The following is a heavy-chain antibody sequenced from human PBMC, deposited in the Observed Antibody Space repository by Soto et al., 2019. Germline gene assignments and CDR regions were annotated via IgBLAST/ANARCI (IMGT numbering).Heavy chain of an antibody. CDR3: ARESKDHLDY. CDR1: GFTFSSYW. J-gene: IGHJ4*02. CDR2: IAHDGSEK. V-gene: IGHV3-7*01. Sequence: GSLRLSCAVSGFTFSSYWMSWVRQAPGRGLEWVATIAHDGSEKFYVDSVKGRFTISRDNTKNSLYLQMNSLRADDTAVYYCARESKDHLDYRGQGTMVTVSS.